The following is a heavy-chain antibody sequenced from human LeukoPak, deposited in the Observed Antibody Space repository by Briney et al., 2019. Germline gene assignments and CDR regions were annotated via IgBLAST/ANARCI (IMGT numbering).Heavy chain of an antibody. CDR3: ARANYDFWSGYYPYSWSSYYYYYMDV. J-gene: IGHJ6*03. D-gene: IGHD3-3*01. CDR1: GYTFTSYD. V-gene: IGHV1-8*03. Sequence: ASVKVSCKASGYTFTSYDINWVRQATGQGLEWMGWMKPNSGNTGYAQKFQGRVTITRNTSISTAYMELSSLRSEDTAVYYCARANYDFWSGYYPYSWSSYYYYYMDVWGKGTTVTVSS. CDR2: MKPNSGNT.